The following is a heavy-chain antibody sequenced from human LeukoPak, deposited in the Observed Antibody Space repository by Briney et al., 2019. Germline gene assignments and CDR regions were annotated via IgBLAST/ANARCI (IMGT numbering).Heavy chain of an antibody. CDR1: GFTFDDYA. CDR3: ARQETSSYNGAFDI. Sequence: GGSLRLSCAASGFTFDDYAIHWVRQAPGKGLEWVSGISWNSGSIVYADSVKGRFTISRDNAKNSLYLQMNSLRADDTAVYYCARQETSSYNGAFDIWGQGTMVTVSS. V-gene: IGHV3-9*01. D-gene: IGHD1-26*01. CDR2: ISWNSGSI. J-gene: IGHJ3*02.